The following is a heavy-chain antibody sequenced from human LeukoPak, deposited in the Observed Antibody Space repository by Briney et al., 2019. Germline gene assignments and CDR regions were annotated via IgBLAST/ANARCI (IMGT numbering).Heavy chain of an antibody. CDR3: TTTIVGVTTWFDP. CDR2: IKNKTNGGTT. CDR1: GFTLSNAY. D-gene: IGHD1-26*01. V-gene: IGHV3-15*01. Sequence: GGSLRLSCAASGFTLSNAYMSWVRQAPGRGLEWVGRIKNKTNGGTTDYAAPVKGRFTISRDDSKNTLYLQMNSLKTEDTAVYYCTTTIVGVTTWFDPWGQGTLVTVSP. J-gene: IGHJ5*02.